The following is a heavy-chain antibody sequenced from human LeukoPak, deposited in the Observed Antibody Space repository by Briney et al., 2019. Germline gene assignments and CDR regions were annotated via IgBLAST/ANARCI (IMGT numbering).Heavy chain of an antibody. CDR1: GGSFSGYY. V-gene: IGHV4-34*01. J-gene: IGHJ4*02. D-gene: IGHD2-8*01. CDR2: INHSGST. Sequence: PSETLSLTCAVYGGSFSGYYWSWIRQPPGKGLEWIGEINHSGSTNYNPSLKSRVTISVDTSKNQFSLKLSSVTAADTAVYYCARLGGDIVLMVYAIRRGYFDYWGQGTLVTVSS. CDR3: ARLGGDIVLMVYAIRRGYFDY.